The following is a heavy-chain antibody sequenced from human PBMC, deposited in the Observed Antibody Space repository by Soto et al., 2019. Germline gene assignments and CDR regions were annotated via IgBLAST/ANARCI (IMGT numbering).Heavy chain of an antibody. V-gene: IGHV3-30*18. CDR3: AKDAWGNVAAPYYYYMDV. J-gene: IGHJ6*03. CDR1: GFTFSSYG. D-gene: IGHD2-15*01. Sequence: PGGSLRLSCAASGFTFSSYGMHWVRQAPGKGLEWVAVISYDGSNKYYADSVKGRFTISRDNSKNTLYLQMNSLRAEDTAVYYCAKDAWGNVAAPYYYYMDVWGKGTTVTVSS. CDR2: ISYDGSNK.